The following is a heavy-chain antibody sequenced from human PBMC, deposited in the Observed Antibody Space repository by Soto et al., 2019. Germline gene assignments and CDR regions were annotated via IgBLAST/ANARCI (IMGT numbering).Heavy chain of an antibody. CDR3: AHRRRTYDTGPPVYFDY. D-gene: IGHD2-21*01. CDR2: ISWNDDK. Sequence: QITLKESGPPLVKPTQTLTLTCTFSGFSLSTSSVGVGWIRQPPGKALEWLALISWNDDKRYSPSLKNRLTITKYTSKNQVVLTLSNVDPVDSATYYCAHRRRTYDTGPPVYFDYWGQGALVTVSS. V-gene: IGHV2-5*01. CDR1: GFSLSTSSVG. J-gene: IGHJ4*02.